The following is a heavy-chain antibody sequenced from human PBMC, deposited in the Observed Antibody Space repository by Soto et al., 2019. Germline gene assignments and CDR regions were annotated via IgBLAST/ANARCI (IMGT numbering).Heavy chain of an antibody. CDR1: GGTFSSYA. J-gene: IGHJ4*02. CDR3: ARNASGGFDS. Sequence: GASVKVSCKSSGGTFSSYAISWVRQAPGQGLEWMGGIIPIFGTANYAQKFQGRVTITADESTSTAYMELSSLRSEDTAVYYCARNASGGFDSWGQGTLVTVSS. V-gene: IGHV1-69*13. CDR2: IIPIFGTA. D-gene: IGHD3-16*01.